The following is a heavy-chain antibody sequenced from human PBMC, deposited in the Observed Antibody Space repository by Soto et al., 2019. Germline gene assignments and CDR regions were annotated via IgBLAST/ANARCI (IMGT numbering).Heavy chain of an antibody. V-gene: IGHV4-59*02. CDR2: MYHGGRT. D-gene: IGHD2-8*01. CDR1: GDSVTNYF. Sequence: PSETLSLTCTVSGDSVTNYFWSWMRQPPGKGLEWIGHMYHGGRTNYSPSLKSRVTMSLDSSKNQFSLNLGSVTAAATAVYFCARDPGYCTNGVCPIFDFWGQGVLVTVSS. CDR3: ARDPGYCTNGVCPIFDF. J-gene: IGHJ4*02.